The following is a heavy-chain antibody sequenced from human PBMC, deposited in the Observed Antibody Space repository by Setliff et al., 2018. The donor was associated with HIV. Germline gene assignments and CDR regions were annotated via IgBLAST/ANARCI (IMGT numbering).Heavy chain of an antibody. D-gene: IGHD4-17*01. Sequence: GASVKVSCKASGYTFINYAMNWVRQAPGQGLEWMGWINTHTGSPTYAQAFTGRFVFSADTSVTTAYLQISSLKADDTAVYYCARALYGDYGGDINWLDPWGQGTLVTVSS. CDR1: GYTFINYA. CDR3: ARALYGDYGGDINWLDP. J-gene: IGHJ5*02. CDR2: INTHTGSP. V-gene: IGHV7-4-1*02.